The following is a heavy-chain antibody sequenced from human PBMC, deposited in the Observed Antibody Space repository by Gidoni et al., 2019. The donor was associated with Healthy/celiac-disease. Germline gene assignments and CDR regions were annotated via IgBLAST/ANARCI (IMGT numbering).Heavy chain of an antibody. CDR3: ARQTEGGSGWFDP. V-gene: IGHV4-39*01. CDR2: IYYSGST. Sequence: QLQLQESGPGLVKPSETLSLTCTVSGGSISSSSYYWGWIRQPPGKGLEWIGSIYYSGSTYYNPSLKSRVTISVDTSQNQFSLKLSSVTAADTAVYYCARQTEGGSGWFDPGGQGTLVTVSS. D-gene: IGHD5-12*01. J-gene: IGHJ5*02. CDR1: GGSISSSSYY.